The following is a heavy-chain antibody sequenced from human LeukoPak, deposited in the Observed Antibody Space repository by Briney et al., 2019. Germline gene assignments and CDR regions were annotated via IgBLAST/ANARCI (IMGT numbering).Heavy chain of an antibody. Sequence: PGGSLRLSCAASGXTFRNYAVSWVRQAPGKGLESVSTISGSASDTHYADSVKGRFTISRDNSKNTLYLHMDSLRAEDTAVYYCAKDGEDWGQGTLVTVSS. D-gene: IGHD2-21*01. V-gene: IGHV3-23*01. J-gene: IGHJ4*02. CDR3: AKDGED. CDR2: ISGSASDT. CDR1: GXTFRNYA.